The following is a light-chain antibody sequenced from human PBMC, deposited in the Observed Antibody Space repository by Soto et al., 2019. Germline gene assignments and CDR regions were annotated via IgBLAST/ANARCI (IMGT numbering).Light chain of an antibody. CDR2: GAS. V-gene: IGKV3-20*01. CDR1: QSVSRSY. J-gene: IGKJ4*01. Sequence: EIVLTQSPGTLSLSPGERATLSCRASQSVSRSYLAWSQQKPGQAPRLLIYGASSRATGIPDRFSGSGSGTDFTLTISRLEPEDFAVYYCQQYGSSPLLTFGGGTKVEIK. CDR3: QQYGSSPLLT.